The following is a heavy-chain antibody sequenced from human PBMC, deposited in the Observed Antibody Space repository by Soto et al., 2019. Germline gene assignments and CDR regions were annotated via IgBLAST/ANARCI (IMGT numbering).Heavy chain of an antibody. CDR2: IYYDGST. D-gene: IGHD1-1*01. J-gene: IGHJ4*01. CDR3: VRGNNCKTTRNCYRYSDF. V-gene: IGHV4-30-4*01. Sequence: PGKGLEWIGYIYYDGSTYYNPSLTSPVDISMDSSQNQFSLKLDSVTGADTAIYYCVRGNNCKTTRNCYRYSDFRVRGSPVTV.